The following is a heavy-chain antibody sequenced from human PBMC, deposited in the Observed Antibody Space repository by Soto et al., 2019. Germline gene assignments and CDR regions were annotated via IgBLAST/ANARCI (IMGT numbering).Heavy chain of an antibody. V-gene: IGHV4-31*03. Sequence: TLSLTCTVSGGSISSGGYYWSWIRQHPGKGLEWIGYIYYSGSTYYNPSLKSRVTISVDTSKNQFSLKLSSVTAADTAVYYCARGEHGEHYGSGSYPYWGQGTLVTVSS. CDR2: IYYSGST. J-gene: IGHJ4*02. CDR1: GGSISSGGYY. D-gene: IGHD3-10*01. CDR3: ARGEHGEHYGSGSYPY.